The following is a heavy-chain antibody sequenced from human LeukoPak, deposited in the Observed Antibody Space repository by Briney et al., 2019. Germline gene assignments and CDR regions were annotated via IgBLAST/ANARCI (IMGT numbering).Heavy chain of an antibody. CDR1: GGTFSSYA. CDR3: ARGLRAPPSQYYYGMDV. D-gene: IGHD4-17*01. CDR2: IIPIFGIA. V-gene: IGHV1-69*10. J-gene: IGHJ6*02. Sequence: GASVKVSCKASGGTFSSYAISWVRQAPGQGLEWMGGIIPIFGIANYAQKFQGRVTITADKSTSTAYMELSSLRSEDTAVYYCARGLRAPPSQYYYGMDVWGQGTTVTVSS.